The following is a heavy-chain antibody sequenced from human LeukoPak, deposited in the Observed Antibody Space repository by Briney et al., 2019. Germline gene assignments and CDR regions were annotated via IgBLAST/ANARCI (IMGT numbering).Heavy chain of an antibody. CDR2: ISSSSSYI. D-gene: IGHD1-26*01. CDR1: GITFSTAW. V-gene: IGHV3-21*01. CDR3: AREKDGYSGSFPFDY. Sequence: GGSLRLSCAASGITFSTAWMCWVRRAPGKGLQWVSSISSSSSYIYYADSVKGRFTISRDNAKNSLYLQMNSLRAEDTAVYYCAREKDGYSGSFPFDYWGQGTLVTVSS. J-gene: IGHJ4*02.